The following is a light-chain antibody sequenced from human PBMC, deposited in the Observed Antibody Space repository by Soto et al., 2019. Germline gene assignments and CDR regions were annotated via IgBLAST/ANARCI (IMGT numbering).Light chain of an antibody. J-gene: IGKJ1*01. V-gene: IGKV3-11*01. CDR2: DAS. Sequence: EIVLTQSPATLSLSPGERATLSCRASQSVSSYLAWYQQKPGQAPRLLIYDASNRATGITARFSGSGSVTDFTLTISSLEPEDFAVYYCQQRSNWPPWTFGQGTKVEIK. CDR1: QSVSSY. CDR3: QQRSNWPPWT.